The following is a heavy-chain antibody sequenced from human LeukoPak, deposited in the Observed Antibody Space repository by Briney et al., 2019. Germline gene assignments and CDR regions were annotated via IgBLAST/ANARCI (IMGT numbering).Heavy chain of an antibody. CDR3: ATWNYHRD. Sequence: GGSLRLSCAASGFTFSSYSMNWVRQAPGKGLEWVSYISSSGNTIYYADSVKGRFTISRDNAKNSLYLQMNSLRDDDTAVYYCATWNYHRDWGQGTLVTVSS. J-gene: IGHJ1*01. CDR2: ISSSGNTI. D-gene: IGHD1-7*01. CDR1: GFTFSSYS. V-gene: IGHV3-48*02.